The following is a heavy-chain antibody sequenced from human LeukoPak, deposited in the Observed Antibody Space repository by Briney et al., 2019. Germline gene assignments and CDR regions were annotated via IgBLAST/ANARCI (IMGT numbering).Heavy chain of an antibody. CDR1: GNYW. J-gene: IGHJ4*02. CDR2: INSDGSWT. V-gene: IGHV3-74*01. CDR3: VSFYETY. Sequence: GGSLRLACAASGNYWMHWVRQAPGKGLVWVSHINSDGSWTSYADSVKGRFTISKDNAKNTVYLQMNNLRAEDTAVYYCVSFYETYWGRGTLVTVSS. D-gene: IGHD2-2*01.